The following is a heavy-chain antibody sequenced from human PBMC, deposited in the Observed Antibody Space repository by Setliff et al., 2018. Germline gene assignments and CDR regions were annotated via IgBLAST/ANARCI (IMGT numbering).Heavy chain of an antibody. V-gene: IGHV3-74*01. J-gene: IGHJ4*02. CDR2: ITRDGSET. CDR1: GFTFDDYA. Sequence: LRLSCAASGFTFDDYAMHWVRQAPGKGLIWVSRITRDGSETSYADSVKGRFTVSRDNAKNTLYLQMNSLRADDTAVYYCARETAVAGQYYFDYCGQGTPVTVSS. D-gene: IGHD6-19*01. CDR3: ARETAVAGQYYFDY.